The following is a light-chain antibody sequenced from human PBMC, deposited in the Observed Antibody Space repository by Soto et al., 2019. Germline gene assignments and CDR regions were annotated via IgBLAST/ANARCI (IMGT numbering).Light chain of an antibody. CDR1: SSNIGAGYD. J-gene: IGLJ3*02. CDR2: GNS. Sequence: QPVLTLPPSVSGAPGQRVTISCTGSSSNIGAGYDVHWYQQLPGTAPKLLIYGNSNRPSGVPDRFSGSKSGTSASLAITGLQAEDEADYYCQSYDSSLSGSVFGGGTKVTVL. V-gene: IGLV1-40*01. CDR3: QSYDSSLSGSV.